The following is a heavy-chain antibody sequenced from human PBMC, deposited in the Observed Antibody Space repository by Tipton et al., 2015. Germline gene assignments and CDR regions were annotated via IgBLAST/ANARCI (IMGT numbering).Heavy chain of an antibody. D-gene: IGHD3-9*01. CDR3: ACHDYDLLTRDYQTVDY. Sequence: TLSLTCAVSAYSISSDYYWGWIRQPPGKGLEWIGSIFHSGSTFYNPSLESRVTISVDTSKNQFSLKLSSVTAADTAVYYCACHDYDLLTRDYQTVDYWGQGTLVTVSS. CDR1: AYSISSDYY. J-gene: IGHJ4*02. CDR2: IFHSGST. V-gene: IGHV4-38-2*01.